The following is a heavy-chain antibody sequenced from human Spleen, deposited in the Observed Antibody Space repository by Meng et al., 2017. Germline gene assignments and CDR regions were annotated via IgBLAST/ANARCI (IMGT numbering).Heavy chain of an antibody. Sequence: ASVKVSCKASGYTFTSQAMHWVRQAPGQRLEWMGWINIGSGDTSYSQKFQGRVSFTRDISASTAYMELSSLRSEDSGVYYCARGYGLDRRRLDYWGQGSLVTVSS. V-gene: IGHV1-3*04. CDR2: INIGSGDT. D-gene: IGHD3/OR15-3a*01. CDR1: GYTFTSQA. J-gene: IGHJ4*02. CDR3: ARGYGLDRRRLDY.